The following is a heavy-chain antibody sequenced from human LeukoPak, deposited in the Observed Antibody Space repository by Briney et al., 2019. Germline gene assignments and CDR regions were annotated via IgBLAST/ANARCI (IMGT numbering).Heavy chain of an antibody. Sequence: ASVKVSCKVSGYTLTELSMHWVRQAPGKGLEWMGVIDPEHGETIYAQKFQGRVTMTEDTSTDTAYMELSSLRSEDTAVYYCATDLAYCGGDYYNYWGQGTLVTVSS. CDR3: ATDLAYCGGDYYNY. D-gene: IGHD2-21*01. V-gene: IGHV1-24*01. J-gene: IGHJ4*02. CDR1: GYTLTELS. CDR2: IDPEHGET.